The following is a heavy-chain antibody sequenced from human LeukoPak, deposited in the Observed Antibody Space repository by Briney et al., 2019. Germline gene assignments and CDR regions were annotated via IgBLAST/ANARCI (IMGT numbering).Heavy chain of an antibody. D-gene: IGHD3-22*01. CDR1: GFIFSSYG. CDR3: STAGVYYYDACGRDEVLY. V-gene: IGHV3-33*01. Sequence: GGSLRLSCAASGFIFSSYGMPWVRQAPGKGLEWVAVIWYDGSHKYYADSVKGRFVISRDNSKNTLYLQMNSLRAEDTAVYYCSTAGVYYYDACGRDEVLYWGQGTLVTVSS. J-gene: IGHJ4*02. CDR2: IWYDGSHK.